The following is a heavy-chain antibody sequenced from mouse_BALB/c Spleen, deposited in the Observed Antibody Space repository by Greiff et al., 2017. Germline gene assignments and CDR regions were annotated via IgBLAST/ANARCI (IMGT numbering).Heavy chain of an antibody. CDR1: GYSITSDYA. D-gene: IGHD2-4*01. CDR3: AALIYYDYGGYFDY. V-gene: IGHV3-2*02. CDR2: ISYSGST. J-gene: IGHJ2*01. Sequence: EVQLVESGPGLVKPSQSLSLTCTVTGYSITSDYAWNWIRQFPGNKLEWMGYISYSGSTSYNPSLKSRISITRDTSKNQFFLQLNSVTTEDTATYYCAALIYYDYGGYFDYWGQGTTLTVSS.